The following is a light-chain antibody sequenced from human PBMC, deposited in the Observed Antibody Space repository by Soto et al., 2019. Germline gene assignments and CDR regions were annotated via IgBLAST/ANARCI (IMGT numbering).Light chain of an antibody. CDR3: QQYNNWPRT. V-gene: IGKV3-15*01. J-gene: IGKJ1*01. CDR2: GAS. Sequence: DIVLTQSPRTLSLSPGERATLSCRSSETVSSSYLARYQQKPGQVPRVLIYGASNRATDIPARFSGSGSGTDFTLTIDSLQSEDFAVYYCQQYNNWPRTFGQGTKVDI. CDR1: ETVSSSY.